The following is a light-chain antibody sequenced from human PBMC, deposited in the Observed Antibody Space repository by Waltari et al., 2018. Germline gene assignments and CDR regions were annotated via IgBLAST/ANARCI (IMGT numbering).Light chain of an antibody. J-gene: IGKJ1*01. V-gene: IGKV1-39*01. Sequence: DIQMTQSPSSLSASVGDRVTITCRASQSISRYLNWYQQKPGKAPKLLIYAASSLQSGVPSRFSGSGSGTDFTLTISSLQPEDFATYYCQQSYSTPQFGQGTKVEIK. CDR2: AAS. CDR3: QQSYSTPQ. CDR1: QSISRY.